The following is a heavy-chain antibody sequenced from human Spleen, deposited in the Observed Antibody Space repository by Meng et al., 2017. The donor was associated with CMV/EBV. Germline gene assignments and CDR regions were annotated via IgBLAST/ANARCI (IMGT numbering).Heavy chain of an antibody. CDR3: ARLFGRVPPVATVAFWSGYFDY. D-gene: IGHD3-3*01. Sequence: ASVKVSCKASGYTFTAYYIHWVRQAPGQGLEWMGWINPNSADTHFAQKFHNKVTMTSDTSLTTAYMELSRLSSDDTAVYYCARLFGRVPPVATVAFWSGYFDYWGQGTLVTVSS. CDR2: INPNSADT. J-gene: IGHJ4*02. CDR1: GYTFTAYY. V-gene: IGHV1-2*02.